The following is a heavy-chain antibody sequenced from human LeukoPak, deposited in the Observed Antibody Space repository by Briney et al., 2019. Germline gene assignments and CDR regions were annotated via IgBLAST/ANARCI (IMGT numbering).Heavy chain of an antibody. J-gene: IGHJ4*02. D-gene: IGHD6-19*01. CDR3: ARETPDSSGWD. CDR1: GFNLRSNW. V-gene: IGHV3-7*01. CDR2: IKQDGSHK. Sequence: GGSLRLSCAASGFNLRSNWMSWVRQAPGKGLEWVANIKQDGSHKNYVDSVKGRFTISRDNAKNSLYLQMNSLRVEDTAVYYCARETPDSSGWDWGQGTLVPVSS.